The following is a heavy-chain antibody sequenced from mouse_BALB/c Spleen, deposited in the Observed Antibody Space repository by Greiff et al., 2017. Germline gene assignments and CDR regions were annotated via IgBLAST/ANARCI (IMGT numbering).Heavy chain of an antibody. D-gene: IGHD2-14*01. Sequence: EVQLVESGGGLVQPGGSLRLSCATSGFTFTDYYMSWVRQPPGKALEWLGFIRNKANGYTTEYSASVKGRFTISRDNSQSILYLQMNTLRAEDSATYYCARGHYRYDCFDYWGQGTLVTVSA. J-gene: IGHJ3*01. V-gene: IGHV7-3*02. CDR1: GFTFTDYY. CDR3: ARGHYRYDCFDY. CDR2: IRNKANGYTT.